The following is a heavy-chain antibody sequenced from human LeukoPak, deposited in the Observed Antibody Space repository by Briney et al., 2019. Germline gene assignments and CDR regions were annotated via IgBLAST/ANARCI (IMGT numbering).Heavy chain of an antibody. CDR1: GGSSSGYY. CDR3: ARGRAKYYYDSSGYSYFDY. V-gene: IGHV4-34*01. J-gene: IGHJ4*02. D-gene: IGHD3-22*01. Sequence: SETLSLTCAVYGGSSSGYYWSWSRQPPGKGLEWIGEINHSGSTNYNPSLKSRVTISVDTSKNQFSLKLSSVTAADTAVYYCARGRAKYYYDSSGYSYFDYWGQGTLVTVSS. CDR2: INHSGST.